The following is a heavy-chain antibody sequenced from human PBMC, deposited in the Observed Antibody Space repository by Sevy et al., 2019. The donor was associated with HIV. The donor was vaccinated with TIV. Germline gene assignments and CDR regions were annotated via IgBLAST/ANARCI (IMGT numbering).Heavy chain of an antibody. CDR3: AREKSCGGACYHFDY. CDR2: IIWNGGSK. V-gene: IGHV3-20*04. Sequence: GGSLRLSCVASGFTFDDYGMSWVRQVPGKGLEWVSSIIWNGGSKTYADSVKGRFTISRDNGKNSLYLQMNSLRAEDTALYFCAREKSCGGACYHFDYWGQGTLVTVSS. CDR1: GFTFDDYG. D-gene: IGHD2-21*02. J-gene: IGHJ4*02.